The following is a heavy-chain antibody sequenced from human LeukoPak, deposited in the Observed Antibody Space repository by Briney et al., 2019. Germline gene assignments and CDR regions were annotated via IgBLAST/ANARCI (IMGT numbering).Heavy chain of an antibody. CDR1: GFTFNSHA. CDR2: ISASGGGT. V-gene: IGHV3-23*01. Sequence: GGSLRLSCAASGFTFNSHAMNWVRQAPGKGLEWVSSISASGGGTYYADSVKGRFTISRDNAKNSLYLQMNSLRDEDTALYYCARDGGFGFLAAFDIWGQGTMVTVSS. CDR3: ARDGGFGFLAAFDI. D-gene: IGHD3-10*01. J-gene: IGHJ3*02.